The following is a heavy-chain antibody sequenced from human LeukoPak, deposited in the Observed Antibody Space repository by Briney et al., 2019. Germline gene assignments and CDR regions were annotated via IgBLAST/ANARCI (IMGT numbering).Heavy chain of an antibody. CDR2: IWYDGSNK. CDR3: ARGRITIFFPFVY. D-gene: IGHD3-9*01. J-gene: IGHJ4*02. Sequence: GGSLRLSCAASGFAFSSYGMHWVRQAPGKGLEWVAVIWYDGSNKYYADSVKGRFTISRDNSKNTLYLQMNSLRAEDTAVYYCARGRITIFFPFVYWGQGTLVTVSS. CDR1: GFAFSSYG. V-gene: IGHV3-33*01.